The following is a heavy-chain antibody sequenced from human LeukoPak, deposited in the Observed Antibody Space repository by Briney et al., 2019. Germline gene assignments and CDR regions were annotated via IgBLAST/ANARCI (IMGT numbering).Heavy chain of an antibody. CDR1: GFSFSSYS. D-gene: IGHD2-15*01. V-gene: IGHV3-48*04. Sequence: GGSLRLSCAASGFSFSSYSMNWVRQAPGKGLEWVSYIRSDGSTIYYADSVKGRFTISRDNAESSLFLQMNSLRAGDTPVYYCARVSGMGYMDVWGKGTTVTVSS. CDR2: IRSDGSTI. CDR3: ARVSGMGYMDV. J-gene: IGHJ6*03.